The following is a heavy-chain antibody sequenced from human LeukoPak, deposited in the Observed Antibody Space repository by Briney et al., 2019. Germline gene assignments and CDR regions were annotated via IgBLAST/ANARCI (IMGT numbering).Heavy chain of an antibody. CDR3: ARWADYSSSYWFDP. CDR1: GGSISTYY. V-gene: IGHV4-4*07. Sequence: SETLSLTCTVSGGSISTYYWSWIRQPAGKGLEWTGRIYTSGSTNYNPSLKSRVTMSVDTSKNQFSLKLSSVTAADTAVYYCARWADYSSSYWFDPWGQGTLVTVSS. D-gene: IGHD6-6*01. CDR2: IYTSGST. J-gene: IGHJ5*02.